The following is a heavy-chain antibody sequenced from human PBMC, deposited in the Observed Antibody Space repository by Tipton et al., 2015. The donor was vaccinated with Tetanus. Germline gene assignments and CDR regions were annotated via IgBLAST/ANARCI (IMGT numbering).Heavy chain of an antibody. Sequence: QVQLVQSGAEVKKLGASVKVSCKASGYTFTGYYMHWVRQAPGQGPEWMGWINPNSGRTNYAQKFQGWVTMTRDTSISTAYMELGGLRSGDTAVYYCARALYPSGYSSGWYRYCYGMDVWGQGTTVTVSS. CDR1: GYTFTGYY. CDR2: INPNSGRT. J-gene: IGHJ6*02. D-gene: IGHD6-19*01. CDR3: ARALYPSGYSSGWYRYCYGMDV. V-gene: IGHV1-2*04.